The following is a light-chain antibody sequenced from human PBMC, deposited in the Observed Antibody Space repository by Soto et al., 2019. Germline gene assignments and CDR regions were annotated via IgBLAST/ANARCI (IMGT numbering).Light chain of an antibody. CDR3: SSYTTINTVVV. CDR2: DVT. Sequence: QSVLTQPASVSGSPGQSITFSCTGTTSDIGAYNYVSWYQHHPGKAPKLLIYDVTDRPSGVSDHFSGSKSGTTASLTISGLQAEDEADYFCSSYTTINTVVVFGGGTKLTVL. CDR1: TSDIGAYNY. V-gene: IGLV2-14*03. J-gene: IGLJ3*02.